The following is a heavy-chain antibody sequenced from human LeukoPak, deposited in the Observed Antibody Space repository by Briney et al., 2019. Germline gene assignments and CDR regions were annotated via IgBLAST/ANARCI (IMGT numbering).Heavy chain of an antibody. CDR1: GFTFSSYG. V-gene: IGHV3-30*03. Sequence: GRSLRLSCAASGFTFSSYGMHWVRQAPGKGLEWVAVISYDGSNKYYADSVKGRFTISRDNSKNTLYLQMNSLRAEDTAVYYCARHEAAWLLPNDYWGQGTLVTVSS. D-gene: IGHD3-22*01. J-gene: IGHJ4*02. CDR3: ARHEAAWLLPNDY. CDR2: ISYDGSNK.